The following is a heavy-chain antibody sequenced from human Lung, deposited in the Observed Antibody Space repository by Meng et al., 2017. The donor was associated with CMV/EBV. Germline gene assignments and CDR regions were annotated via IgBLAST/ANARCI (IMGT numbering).Heavy chain of an antibody. D-gene: IGHD1-26*01. CDR3: ARGVAESLGWEMGY. V-gene: IGHV3-74*03. CDR1: GFTLIRYW. Sequence: VQLVESGGGLVQPGGSLRLSCAVSGFTLIRYWMHWVRQAPGKGLEWVSRIDSDGRDITYADSVRGRFTISRDDAKNTLYLQMNSLRVEDTAVYYCARGVAESLGWEMGYWGQGTLVTVSS. CDR2: IDSDGRDI. J-gene: IGHJ4*02.